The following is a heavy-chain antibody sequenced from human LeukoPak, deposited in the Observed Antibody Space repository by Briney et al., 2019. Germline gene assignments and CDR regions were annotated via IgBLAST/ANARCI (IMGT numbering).Heavy chain of an antibody. V-gene: IGHV4-59*01. CDR1: GDSITTYY. CDR2: IYYVGTT. Sequence: SETLSLTCSISGDSITTYYWSWVRQLPGKGLEWIGFIYYVGTTNYNPSLKSRVTVSVDTSKNQFSLRLTSVTAADTAVYYCARLRDFFDYWGQGTLVTVSS. CDR3: ARLRDFFDY. D-gene: IGHD3-16*01. J-gene: IGHJ4*02.